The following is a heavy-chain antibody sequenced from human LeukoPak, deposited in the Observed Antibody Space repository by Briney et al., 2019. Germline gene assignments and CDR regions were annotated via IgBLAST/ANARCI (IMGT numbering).Heavy chain of an antibody. V-gene: IGHV3-30*04. CDR1: GFTFSSYA. D-gene: IGHD3-10*01. J-gene: IGHJ4*02. Sequence: PGGSLRLACAASGFTFSSYAMHWVRQAPGKGLEWVAVISYDGSNKYYADSVKGRFTISRDNSKNTLYLQMNSLRAEDTAVYYWARVSRSLWYRELGVDYWGQGTLVTVSS. CDR2: ISYDGSNK. CDR3: ARVSRSLWYRELGVDY.